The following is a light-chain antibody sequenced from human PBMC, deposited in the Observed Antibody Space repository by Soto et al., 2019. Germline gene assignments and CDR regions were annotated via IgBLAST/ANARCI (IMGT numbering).Light chain of an antibody. Sequence: QSVLTQSPSASGSPGQSVTISCTGTSSDVGGYNYVSWYQQHPGKAPKVMIYDVNKRPSGVPDRFSGSKSGNTASLTVSGLQAEDEGDYYCSSHAGGQNVVFGGGTKLTVL. CDR1: SSDVGGYNY. CDR3: SSHAGGQNVV. V-gene: IGLV2-8*01. J-gene: IGLJ2*01. CDR2: DVN.